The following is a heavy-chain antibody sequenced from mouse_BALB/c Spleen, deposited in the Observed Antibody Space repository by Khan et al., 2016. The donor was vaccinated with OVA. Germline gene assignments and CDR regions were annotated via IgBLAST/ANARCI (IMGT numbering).Heavy chain of an antibody. CDR2: IIPSNDYT. J-gene: IGHJ3*01. D-gene: IGHD2-14*01. CDR1: GYTFTTYT. Sequence: VQLQQSGAELARPGASVKMSCKASGYTFTTYTIHWVKQRPGQGLEWIGYIIPSNDYTNSNQKFKDRATLTADKSSGTSYMQLSSLTSEDSAVYYCAREGAYYRSDGWFAYWGQGTLVTVSA. V-gene: IGHV1-4*01. CDR3: AREGAYYRSDGWFAY.